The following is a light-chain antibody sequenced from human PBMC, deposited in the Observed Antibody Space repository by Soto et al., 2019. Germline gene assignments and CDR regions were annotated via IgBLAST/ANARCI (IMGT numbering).Light chain of an antibody. V-gene: IGKV3-20*01. Sequence: EIVLTQSPGTLSLSPGERATLSCRASQSITRSLLAWYQQKPGQAPRLLIYGASSRATGIPDRFSGSGSGTDFTLTISRLEPEDFALYYCQHYVERSPITFGQGTRLEIK. CDR3: QHYVERSPIT. CDR2: GAS. J-gene: IGKJ5*01. CDR1: QSITRSL.